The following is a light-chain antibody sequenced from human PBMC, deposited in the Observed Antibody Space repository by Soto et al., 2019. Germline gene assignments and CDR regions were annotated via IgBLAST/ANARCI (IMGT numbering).Light chain of an antibody. V-gene: IGLV2-8*01. Sequence: QSALTQPPSASGSPGQSVTISCTGTSSDVGGYNYVSWYQQHPGKAHKLMIYEVSKRPSGVPDRFSGSKSGNTAALTVSGLQAEDEADYYRISYAGSNNVVFGGGTKLTVL. CDR1: SSDVGGYNY. CDR2: EVS. J-gene: IGLJ2*01. CDR3: ISYAGSNNVV.